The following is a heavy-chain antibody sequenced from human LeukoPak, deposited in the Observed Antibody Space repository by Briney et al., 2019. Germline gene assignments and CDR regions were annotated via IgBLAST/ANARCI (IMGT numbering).Heavy chain of an antibody. D-gene: IGHD6-6*01. Sequence: PGGSLRLSCAASGFTFSSYAMHWVRQAPGKGLEWVAVISYDGSNKYYADSVKGRFTISRDNSKNTLYLQMNSLRAEDTAVYYCAREEYSSSSYHFDYWGQGTLVTVSS. CDR1: GFTFSSYA. CDR2: ISYDGSNK. V-gene: IGHV3-30*04. CDR3: AREEYSSSSYHFDY. J-gene: IGHJ4*02.